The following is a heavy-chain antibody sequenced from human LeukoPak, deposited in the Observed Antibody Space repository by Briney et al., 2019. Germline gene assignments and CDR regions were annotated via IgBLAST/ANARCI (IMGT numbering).Heavy chain of an antibody. CDR2: INHSGST. CDR3: AREEMAAAASREYFDY. Sequence: SETLSLTCAVYGGSFSGYYWSWIRQPPGKGLEWIGEINHSGSTNYNPSLKSRVTISVDTSKNQFSLKLSSVTAADTAVYYCAREEMAAAASREYFDYWGQGTLVTVSS. D-gene: IGHD6-13*01. CDR1: GGSFSGYY. J-gene: IGHJ4*02. V-gene: IGHV4-34*01.